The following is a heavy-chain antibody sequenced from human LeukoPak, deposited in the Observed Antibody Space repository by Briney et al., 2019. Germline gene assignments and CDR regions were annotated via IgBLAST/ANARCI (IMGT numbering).Heavy chain of an antibody. J-gene: IGHJ4*02. D-gene: IGHD3-10*01. CDR1: GYTFIAYY. CDR2: INPKSGGT. V-gene: IGHV1-2*02. CDR3: ASGGAYGSESYSFDY. Sequence: ASVKVSCKASGYTFIAYYIHWVRQAPGQGLEWMGWINPKSGGTNYAQKFQGRVTMTRDTSITTAYMELSRLRLDDTAIYYCASGGAYGSESYSFDYWGQGTLVTVSS.